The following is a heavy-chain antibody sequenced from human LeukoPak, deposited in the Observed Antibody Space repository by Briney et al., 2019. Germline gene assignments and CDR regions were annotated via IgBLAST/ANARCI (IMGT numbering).Heavy chain of an antibody. CDR3: AREERNGGYLADN. CDR2: IIPIFGTA. D-gene: IGHD3-10*01. Sequence: SVKVSCKASGGTFSSYAISWVRQAPGQGLEWMGGIIPIFGTANYAQKFQGRVTITADESTSTAYMELSSLRSEDTAVYYCAREERNGGYLADNWGQGTLVTVSS. J-gene: IGHJ4*02. V-gene: IGHV1-69*01. CDR1: GGTFSSYA.